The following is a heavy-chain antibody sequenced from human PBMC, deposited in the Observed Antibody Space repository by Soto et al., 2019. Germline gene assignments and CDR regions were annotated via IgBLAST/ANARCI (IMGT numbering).Heavy chain of an antibody. D-gene: IGHD2-15*01. CDR2: INPDNGNT. CDR3: ARGIETGQLEP. V-gene: IGHV1-3*01. Sequence: QVQLVQSGAEVKKPGASVKISCKASGYTFTRYTMNWVRQAPGQRLEWMGWINPDNGNTKSSQKFQARVIITRDTSASTAYMDLSSLRSDETAVYYCARGIETGQLEPWGQGNLVTVSS. J-gene: IGHJ5*02. CDR1: GYTFTRYT.